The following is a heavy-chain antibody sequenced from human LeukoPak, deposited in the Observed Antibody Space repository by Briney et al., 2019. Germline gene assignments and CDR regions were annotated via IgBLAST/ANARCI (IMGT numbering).Heavy chain of an antibody. CDR2: IIPIFGTA. Sequence: SVKVSCKASGGTFSIYAISWVRQAPGQGLEWMGGIIPIFGTANYAQKFQGRVTITADESTSTAYMELSSLRSEDTAVYYCARSRYFDWLGAFDYWGQGTLVTVSS. D-gene: IGHD3-9*01. J-gene: IGHJ4*02. CDR1: GGTFSIYA. V-gene: IGHV1-69*13. CDR3: ARSRYFDWLGAFDY.